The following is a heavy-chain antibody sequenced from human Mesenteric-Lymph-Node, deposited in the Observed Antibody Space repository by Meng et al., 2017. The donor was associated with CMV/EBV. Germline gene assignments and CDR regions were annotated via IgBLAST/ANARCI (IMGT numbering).Heavy chain of an antibody. V-gene: IGHV3-23*01. CDR1: GFTFSNYA. J-gene: IGHJ5*02. D-gene: IGHD6-13*01. CDR3: APRGDGIAAANDTPP. Sequence: GESLKISCAASGFTFSNYAMTWVRQAPGKGLEWVSGVSGGGGSTYYAESVKGRFTISRDNSKNTLYMQMNSLRAEDTAVYYCAPRGDGIAAANDTPPWGQGTLVTVSS. CDR2: VSGGGGST.